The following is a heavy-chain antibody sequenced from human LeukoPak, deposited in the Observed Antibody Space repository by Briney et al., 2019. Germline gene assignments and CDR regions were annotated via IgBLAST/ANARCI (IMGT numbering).Heavy chain of an antibody. J-gene: IGHJ6*02. CDR1: GFPFSSYW. CDR2: INSDGSAT. Sequence: GGSLRLSCAASGFPFSSYWMHWVRQVPGKGLLWVSRINSDGSATIYADSVRGRFTISRDKAKNTLYLQMSGLRVEDTAVYHCASDSPYYGMDVWGQGTTVTVSS. CDR3: ASDSPYYGMDV. V-gene: IGHV3-74*01.